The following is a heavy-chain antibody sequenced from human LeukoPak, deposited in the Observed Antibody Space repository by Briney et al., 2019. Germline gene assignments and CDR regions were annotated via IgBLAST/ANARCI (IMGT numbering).Heavy chain of an antibody. CDR2: ISANNGNT. V-gene: IGHV1-18*01. CDR1: GYTFTNYG. CDR3: ARDRSVVRGVVIIFDY. J-gene: IGHJ4*02. Sequence: ASVKVSCKASGYTFTNYGISWVRQAPCKGGEGMGWISANNGNTNYAQKFQGRVTMTTDTSTSTAYMEVRSLTSDDTAVYYCARDRSVVRGVVIIFDYWGQGTLVTVSS. D-gene: IGHD3-10*01.